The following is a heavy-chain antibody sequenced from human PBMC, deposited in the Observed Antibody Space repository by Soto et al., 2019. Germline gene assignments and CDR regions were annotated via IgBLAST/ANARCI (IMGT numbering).Heavy chain of an antibody. J-gene: IGHJ4*02. CDR1: GFTFSSYA. CDR3: ANGPISFGGVIAERGDY. CDR2: ISGSGGST. D-gene: IGHD3-16*02. V-gene: IGHV3-23*01. Sequence: GGSLRLSCAASGFTFSSYAMSWVRQAPGKGLEWVSAISGSGGSTYYADSVKGRFTISRDNSKNTLYMQMNSLRAEDTAVYYCANGPISFGGVIAERGDYWGQGTLVTVSS.